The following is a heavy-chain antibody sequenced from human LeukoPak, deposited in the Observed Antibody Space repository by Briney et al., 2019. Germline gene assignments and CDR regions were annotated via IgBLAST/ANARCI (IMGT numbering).Heavy chain of an antibody. J-gene: IGHJ4*02. D-gene: IGHD2-8*01. CDR2: IWYDGSNK. V-gene: IGHV3-33*01. CDR1: GFTFSSYG. Sequence: GGSLRLSCAASGFTFSSYGMHWVRQAPGKGLEWVAVIWYDGSNKYHADSVKGRFTISRDNSKNTLYLQMNSLRAEDTAVYYCARDLGNGENASQGGKWGQGTLVTVSS. CDR3: ARDLGNGENASQGGK.